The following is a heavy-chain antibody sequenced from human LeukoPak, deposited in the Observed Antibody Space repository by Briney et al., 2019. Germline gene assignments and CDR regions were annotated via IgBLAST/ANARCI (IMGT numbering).Heavy chain of an antibody. Sequence: AGGSLRLSCAASGFTFSTYYMNWVRQAPGKGLEWVSVIYSGGSTYYADSVKGRFTISRDNSKNTLYLQMNSLRAEDTAVYYCARGDYWGQGTLVTVSS. CDR1: GFTFSTYY. CDR3: ARGDY. J-gene: IGHJ4*02. V-gene: IGHV3-66*01. CDR2: IYSGGST.